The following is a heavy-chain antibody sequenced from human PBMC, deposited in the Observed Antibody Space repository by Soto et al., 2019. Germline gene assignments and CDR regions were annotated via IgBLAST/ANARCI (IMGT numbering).Heavy chain of an antibody. CDR3: AKDQRSDLWAVFES. D-gene: IGHD2-21*01. CDR1: GFTFSDFA. CDR2: INGSGSSS. J-gene: IGHJ4*02. V-gene: IGHV3-23*01. Sequence: PGGSLRLSCVASGFTFSDFAMNWVRQAPGKGLEWVSGINGSGSSSYYPDSVKGRFTISRDNSKNTLYLQMDSLRVDDTAVYYCAKDQRSDLWAVFESWGQGTMVTVSS.